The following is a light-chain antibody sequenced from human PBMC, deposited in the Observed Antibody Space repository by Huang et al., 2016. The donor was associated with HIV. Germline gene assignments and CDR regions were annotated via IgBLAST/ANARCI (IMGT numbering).Light chain of an antibody. CDR2: GTS. CDR1: QSVSAYY. CDR3: HHYGGSSWT. Sequence: DIVLTQSPGTLSLSPGRGATLSCRASQSVSAYYLAWYQQKPGQAPRLLIHGTSTRATGIPDRVSGSGSGTDFTLTISRLEPEDSALYYCHHYGGSSWTFGLGTKVEIK. J-gene: IGKJ1*01. V-gene: IGKV3-20*01.